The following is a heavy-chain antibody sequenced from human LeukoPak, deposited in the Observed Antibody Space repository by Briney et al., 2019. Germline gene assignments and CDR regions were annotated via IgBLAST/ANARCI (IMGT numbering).Heavy chain of an antibody. Sequence: GGSLRLSCSASGFTLSNYWIHWVRRAPGKGLVWVSRINTDGSSTNYADFVRGRFTVSRDSAKNTLYLQMNSLRVEDTAVYYCARVIGWDEPFDLWGHGTLVTVSS. J-gene: IGHJ3*01. CDR2: INTDGSST. D-gene: IGHD1-26*01. CDR3: ARVIGWDEPFDL. CDR1: GFTLSNYW. V-gene: IGHV3-74*01.